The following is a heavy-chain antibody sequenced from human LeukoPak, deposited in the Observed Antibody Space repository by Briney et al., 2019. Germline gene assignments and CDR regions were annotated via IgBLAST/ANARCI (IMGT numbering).Heavy chain of an antibody. V-gene: IGHV5-51*01. CDR2: IYPGDSDT. CDR1: GYSFTSYW. Sequence: AGESLKISCKGSGYSFTSYWIGWVRQMPGKGLEWMGIIYPGDSDTRYSPSFQGQVTISADKSISTAYLQWSSLKASDTAMYYCARRGISHYCGGDCYAFDYWGQGTLVTVSS. CDR3: ARRGISHYCGGDCYAFDY. D-gene: IGHD2-21*02. J-gene: IGHJ4*02.